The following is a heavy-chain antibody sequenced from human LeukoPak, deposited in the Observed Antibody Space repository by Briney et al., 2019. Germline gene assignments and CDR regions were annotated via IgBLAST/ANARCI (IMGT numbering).Heavy chain of an antibody. CDR3: AIYSSGYPYFDY. J-gene: IGHJ4*02. CDR1: GGTFSSYA. V-gene: IGHV1-69*13. D-gene: IGHD3-22*01. Sequence: SVKVSCKASGGTFSSYAISWVRQAPGRGLEWMGGIIPIFGTANYAQKFQGRVTITADESTSTAYMELSSLGSEDTAVYYCAIYSSGYPYFDYWGQGTLVTVSS. CDR2: IIPIFGTA.